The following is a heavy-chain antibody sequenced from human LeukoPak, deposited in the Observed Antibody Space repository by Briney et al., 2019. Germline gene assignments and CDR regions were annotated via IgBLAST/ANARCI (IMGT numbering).Heavy chain of an antibody. Sequence: SVKVSCKASGGTFSSYAISWVRQAPGQGLEWMGRIIPIFGTANYAQKFQGRVTVTTDESTSTAYMELSSLRSEDTAVYYCAIILRQQLVQSDYWGQGTLVTVSS. V-gene: IGHV1-69*05. D-gene: IGHD6-13*01. CDR1: GGTFSSYA. J-gene: IGHJ4*02. CDR2: IIPIFGTA. CDR3: AIILRQQLVQSDY.